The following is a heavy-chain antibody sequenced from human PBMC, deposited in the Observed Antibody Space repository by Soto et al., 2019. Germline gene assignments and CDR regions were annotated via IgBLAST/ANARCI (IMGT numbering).Heavy chain of an antibody. CDR1: GFYISSGGYY. Sequence: QVQLLESGPGLVKASETLSLTCSISGFYISSGGYYWSWVRQRPGKGLEWIGYLYFNVNTYYDPSLKSLFTVSVGTSKSQFSLRLSSVTAADAAVYYCARQITMARGIDFWGPVISVSVSS. D-gene: IGHD3-10*01. V-gene: IGHV4-31*01. CDR2: LYFNVNT. J-gene: IGHJ4*02. CDR3: ARQITMARGIDF.